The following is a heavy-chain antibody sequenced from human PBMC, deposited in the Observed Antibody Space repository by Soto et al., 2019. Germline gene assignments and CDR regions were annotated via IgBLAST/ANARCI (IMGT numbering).Heavy chain of an antibody. CDR3: ASSITIFGGYFDY. J-gene: IGHJ4*02. D-gene: IGHD3-3*01. CDR2: IIPIFGTA. Sequence: PVKVSCKASGGTFSSYAISWVRQAPGQGLEWMGGIIPIFGTANYAQKFQGRVTITADESTSTAYMELSSLRSEDTAVYYCASSITIFGGYFDYWGQGTLVTVSS. CDR1: GGTFSSYA. V-gene: IGHV1-69*13.